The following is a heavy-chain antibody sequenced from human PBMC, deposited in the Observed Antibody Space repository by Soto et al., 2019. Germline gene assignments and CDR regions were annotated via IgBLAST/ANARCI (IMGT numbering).Heavy chain of an antibody. CDR2: IIPIFGTA. CDR1: GGTFSSYA. CDR3: ARGEPGSHSSYYGMDV. Sequence: QVQLVQSGAEVKKPGSSVKVSCKASGGTFSSYAISWVRQAPGQGLEWMGGIIPIFGTANYAQKFQGRVTITADESTSTDYMEMSSLRSEDTAVYYCARGEPGSHSSYYGMDVWGQGTTVTVSS. V-gene: IGHV1-69*01. D-gene: IGHD3-10*01. J-gene: IGHJ6*02.